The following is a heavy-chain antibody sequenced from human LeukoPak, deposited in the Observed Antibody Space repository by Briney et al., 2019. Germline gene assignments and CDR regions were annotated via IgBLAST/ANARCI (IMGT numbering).Heavy chain of an antibody. J-gene: IGHJ4*02. Sequence: PGGSLRLSCAASGFTFSSYAMSWVRQAPGKGLEWVSVISGSGGSTYYADSVKGRFTISRDNSKNTLFLQMNSLRAEDTAVYYCAKGTALVPFCDYWGQGTLVTVSS. CDR3: AKGTALVPFCDY. D-gene: IGHD5-18*01. CDR1: GFTFSSYA. V-gene: IGHV3-23*01. CDR2: ISGSGGST.